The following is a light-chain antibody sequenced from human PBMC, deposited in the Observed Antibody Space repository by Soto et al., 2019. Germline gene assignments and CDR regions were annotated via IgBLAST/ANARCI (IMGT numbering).Light chain of an antibody. CDR2: RNN. CDR3: AAWDDSLSVVYV. Sequence: QSVLTQPPSASGTPGQRVTISCSGSSSKIVSYYLYWYQQFPGTAPNLLIYRNNQRPSGVPYLFSGSKSGTSASLAISGLRSEDEADYYCAAWDDSLSVVYVFGTGTKVTVL. CDR1: SSKIVSYY. J-gene: IGLJ1*01. V-gene: IGLV1-47*01.